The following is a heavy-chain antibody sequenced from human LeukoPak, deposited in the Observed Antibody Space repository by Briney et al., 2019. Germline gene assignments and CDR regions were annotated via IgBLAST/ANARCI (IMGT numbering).Heavy chain of an antibody. J-gene: IGHJ4*02. V-gene: IGHV4-34*01. CDR2: INHSGST. Sequence: SETLSLTCAVYGGSFSGYYWSWIRQPPGKGLEWIGEINHSGSTNYNPSLKSRVTISVDTSKNQFSLKLSSVTAADTAVYYCARVPSHVDTATGTLGGYWGQGTLVTVSS. D-gene: IGHD5-18*01. CDR3: ARVPSHVDTATGTLGGY. CDR1: GGSFSGYY.